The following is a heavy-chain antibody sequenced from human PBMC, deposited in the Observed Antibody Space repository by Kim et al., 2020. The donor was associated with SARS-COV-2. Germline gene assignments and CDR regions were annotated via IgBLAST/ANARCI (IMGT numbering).Heavy chain of an antibody. CDR3: AKDSGVWGSYRWGAFDI. V-gene: IGHV3-30*02. J-gene: IGHJ3*02. Sequence: VKGRLTISRDNSKTSLYLQMISLRAADTAVYYCAKDSGVWGSYRWGAFDIWGQGTMVTVSS. D-gene: IGHD3-16*02.